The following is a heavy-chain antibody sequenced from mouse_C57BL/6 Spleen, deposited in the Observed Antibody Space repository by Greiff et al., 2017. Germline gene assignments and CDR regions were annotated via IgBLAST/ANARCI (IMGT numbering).Heavy chain of an antibody. CDR2: ISGGGGNT. CDR1: GFTFSSYT. Sequence: VESGGGLVKPGGSLKLSCAASGFTFSSYTMSWVRQTPEKRLEWVATISGGGGNTYYPDSVKGRFTISRDNAKNTLYLQMSSLRSEDTALYYCARHEGLPYAMDYWGQGTSVTVSS. D-gene: IGHD2-4*01. V-gene: IGHV5-9*01. CDR3: ARHEGLPYAMDY. J-gene: IGHJ4*01.